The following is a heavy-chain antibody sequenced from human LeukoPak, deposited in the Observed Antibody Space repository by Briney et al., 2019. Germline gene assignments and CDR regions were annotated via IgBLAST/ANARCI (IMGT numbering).Heavy chain of an antibody. CDR3: ARERPIVVVVAATDLDY. CDR2: INPNSGDT. Sequence: GASVKVSCKASGYTFTGYYMHWVRQAPGQGLQWMGWINPNSGDTGYAQKFQGRVTMTRDTSITTAYMELTNLRSDDTAVHYCARERPIVVVVAATDLDYWGQGTLVTVSS. J-gene: IGHJ4*02. V-gene: IGHV1-2*02. D-gene: IGHD2-15*01. CDR1: GYTFTGYY.